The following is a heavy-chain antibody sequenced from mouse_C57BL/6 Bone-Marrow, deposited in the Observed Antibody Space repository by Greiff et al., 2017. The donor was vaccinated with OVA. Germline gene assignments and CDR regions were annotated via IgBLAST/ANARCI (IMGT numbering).Heavy chain of an antibody. V-gene: IGHV2-5*01. CDR2: IWRGGST. D-gene: IGHD1-1*01. CDR3: AKDVENYYSSSHWYFDV. J-gene: IGHJ1*03. CDR1: GFSLTSYG. Sequence: VQVVESGPGLVQPSQSLSITCTVSGFSLTSYGVHWVRQSPGKGLEWLGVIWRGGSTDYNAAFMSRLSITKDTSKSQVFFKMSSLQADVTAIYYCAKDVENYYSSSHWYFDVWGTGTTVTVSS.